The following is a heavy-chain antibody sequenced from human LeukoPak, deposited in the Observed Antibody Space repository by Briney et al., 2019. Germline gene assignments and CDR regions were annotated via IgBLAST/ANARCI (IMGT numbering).Heavy chain of an antibody. CDR1: GFTFRSYA. CDR3: ARGPDPVLRGPRRSFDL. CDR2: ISYDGSNE. Sequence: GRSLRLSCAASGFTFRSYAMHWVRQGPGKGLEWVAVISYDGSNEDYTDSVKGRFIISRDDSTNTMSLQMNSLRVDDTAVYYCARGPDPVLRGPRRSFDLWGQGTMVTVSS. V-gene: IGHV3-30-3*01. J-gene: IGHJ3*01. D-gene: IGHD3-10*01.